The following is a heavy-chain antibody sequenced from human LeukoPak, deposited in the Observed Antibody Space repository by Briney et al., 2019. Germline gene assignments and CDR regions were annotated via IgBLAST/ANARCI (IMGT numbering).Heavy chain of an antibody. J-gene: IGHJ4*02. CDR1: RFTFSSYG. CDR3: ANTDTTWGWISIWSGRFDY. V-gene: IGHV3-30*18. CDR2: ISYDGSNK. D-gene: IGHD6-13*01. Sequence: QPGGSLTLSCAASRFTFSSYGMQWVRQAPGQGLEWVAVISYDGSNKYYADSVKGRFTISRDNSKNTLYLQMNSLRPEDTAVYYCANTDTTWGWISIWSGRFDYWGQGTLVTVSS.